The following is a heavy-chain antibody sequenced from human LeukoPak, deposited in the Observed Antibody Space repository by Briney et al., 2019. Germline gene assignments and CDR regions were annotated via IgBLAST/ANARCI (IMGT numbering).Heavy chain of an antibody. CDR1: GFTFSSYW. CDR3: ARDPGDYYDSSGYYYLDY. CDR2: IRQDGSEK. D-gene: IGHD3-22*01. J-gene: IGHJ4*02. Sequence: GGSLRLSCVASGFTFSSYWMSWVRQAPGKGLEGVANIRQDGSEKYYVDSVKGRFTISRDNAKNSLYLQMNSLRAEDTAVYYCARDPGDYYDSSGYYYLDYWGQGTLVTVSS. V-gene: IGHV3-7*01.